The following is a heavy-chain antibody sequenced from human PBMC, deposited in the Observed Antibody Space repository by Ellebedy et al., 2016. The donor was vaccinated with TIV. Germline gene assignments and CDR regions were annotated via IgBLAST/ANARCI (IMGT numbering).Heavy chain of an antibody. CDR1: GFTFSTYG. CDR2: ISYDGSAI. CDR3: AKEVGINGRPYFAYFDY. J-gene: IGHJ4*02. D-gene: IGHD2-21*01. Sequence: GGSLRLXCAASGFTFSTYGMNWVRQAPGKGLEWVAVISYDGSAIYYADSVKGRFTISRDSSSVYLQMNSLRPEDTAVYYCAKEVGINGRPYFAYFDYWGQGTLVTVSS. V-gene: IGHV3-30*18.